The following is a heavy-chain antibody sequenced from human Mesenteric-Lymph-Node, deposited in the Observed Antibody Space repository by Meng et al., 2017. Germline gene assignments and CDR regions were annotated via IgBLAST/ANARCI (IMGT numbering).Heavy chain of an antibody. CDR3: AISTGVGYYGMDV. CDR1: GGSISSGGYY. CDR2: IYYSGGT. D-gene: IGHD7-27*01. V-gene: IGHV4-31*03. Sequence: SETLSLTCTVSGGSISSGGYYWSWTRQHPGKGLEWSGYIYYSGGTYYNPSLKSRVTISVDTSKNQFSLKLSSVTAADTAVYYCAISTGVGYYGMDVWGQGTTVTVSS. J-gene: IGHJ6*02.